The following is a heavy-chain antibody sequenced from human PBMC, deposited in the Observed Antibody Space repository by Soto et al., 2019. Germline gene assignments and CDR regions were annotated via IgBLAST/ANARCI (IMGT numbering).Heavy chain of an antibody. Sequence: QVQLVESGGGVVQPGRSLRLSCEASGFNLNDFGIHWVRQTPGKGLEWVAVISYDGSSEYYVDSVKDRFTVSRDNSKGTVYLQMNTLRGDDTAVYYCAKDSVGSAMDVWGPGTTVIVSS. CDR1: GFNLNDFG. D-gene: IGHD3-10*01. CDR2: ISYDGSSE. CDR3: AKDSVGSAMDV. J-gene: IGHJ6*02. V-gene: IGHV3-30*18.